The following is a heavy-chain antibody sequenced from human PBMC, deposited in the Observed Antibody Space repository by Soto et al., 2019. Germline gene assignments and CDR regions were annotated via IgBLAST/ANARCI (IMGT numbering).Heavy chain of an antibody. J-gene: IGHJ4*02. V-gene: IGHV1-69*13. CDR1: GGTFSSFA. CDR2: IIPIFGTA. Sequence: SVKVSCKASGGTFSSFAFSWVRQAPGQGLEWMGGIIPIFGTANYAQKFQGRVTITADESTSTAYMELSSLRSEDTAVYYCARGINYDILTGYFDYWGQGTLVTVSS. CDR3: ARGINYDILTGYFDY. D-gene: IGHD3-9*01.